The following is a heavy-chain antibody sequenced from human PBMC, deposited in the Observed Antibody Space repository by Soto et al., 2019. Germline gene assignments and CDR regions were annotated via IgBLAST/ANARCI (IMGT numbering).Heavy chain of an antibody. CDR3: ARVHSGVESL. CDR2: INPGNGYT. V-gene: IGHV1-3*05. Sequence: QVRLVQSGAEEKRPGASVKVSCKASGYSFSSYVIHWMRQAPGQSLEWMGWINPGNGYTKYSPKFQGRLTITRDTVANTVYMELSSLRSEDTAVYYCARVHSGVESLWGQGTTVTVSS. CDR1: GYSFSSYV. J-gene: IGHJ6*01. D-gene: IGHD7-27*01.